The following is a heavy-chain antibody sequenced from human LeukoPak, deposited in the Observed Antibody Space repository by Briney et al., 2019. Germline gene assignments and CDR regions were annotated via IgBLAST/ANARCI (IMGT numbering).Heavy chain of an antibody. CDR2: VSASSDI. D-gene: IGHD5-18*01. CDR1: GFTFSSYT. Sequence: GGSLRLSCAASGFTFSSYTMNWVRQAPGKGLQWVSTVSASSDIHYSDSVKGRFTISRDNARNSLYLQMNSLRDEDTAVYYCARDALHTARFDYWGQGTLVTVSS. V-gene: IGHV3-48*02. J-gene: IGHJ4*02. CDR3: ARDALHTARFDY.